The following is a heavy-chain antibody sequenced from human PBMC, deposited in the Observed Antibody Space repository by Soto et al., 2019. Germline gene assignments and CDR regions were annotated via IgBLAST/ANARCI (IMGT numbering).Heavy chain of an antibody. CDR3: TRGGDAYKNGH. Sequence: SETLSLTCLVSGQYIKSNFWWAWVRQSPGKGLEWIGEIYHSGSANYTPSLKNRVTMSVDKSKNEFSLKLTSVTAADTAVYYCTRGGDAYKNGHWGQGTLVTVSS. CDR1: GQYIKSNFW. D-gene: IGHD2-21*01. CDR2: IYHSGSA. V-gene: IGHV4-4*02. J-gene: IGHJ4*02.